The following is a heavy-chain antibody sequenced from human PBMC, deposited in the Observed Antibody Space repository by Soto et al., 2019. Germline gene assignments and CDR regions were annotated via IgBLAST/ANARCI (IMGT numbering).Heavy chain of an antibody. Sequence: QVQLVQSGAEVKKPGASVKISCKASGYTFTSSYMHWVRQAPGQGLEWMGMINPSGGSTTYAQKFQGRVTMTRDTSTTTVYMELSSLRSEDTAVFYCARTLAYCSGGGCSWGQGTVVTVSS. CDR2: INPSGGST. CDR3: ARTLAYCSGGGCS. V-gene: IGHV1-46*01. CDR1: GYTFTSSY. D-gene: IGHD2-15*01. J-gene: IGHJ5*02.